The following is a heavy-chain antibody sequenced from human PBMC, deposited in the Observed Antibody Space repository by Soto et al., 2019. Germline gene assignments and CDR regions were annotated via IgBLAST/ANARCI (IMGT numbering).Heavy chain of an antibody. Sequence: QVQLQESGPGLVKPSQTLSLTCTVSGGSISSGDYYWSWIRQPPGKGLEWIGYIYYSGSTYYNPSLKSRVTRSVDTSKNQFSLKLSSVTAADTAVYYCARGVYMVRGSNWFDPWGQGTLVTVSS. V-gene: IGHV4-30-4*01. D-gene: IGHD3-10*01. CDR1: GGSISSGDYY. J-gene: IGHJ5*02. CDR3: ARGVYMVRGSNWFDP. CDR2: IYYSGST.